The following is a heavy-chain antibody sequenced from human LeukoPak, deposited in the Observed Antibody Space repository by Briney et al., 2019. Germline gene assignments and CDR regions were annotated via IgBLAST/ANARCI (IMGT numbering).Heavy chain of an antibody. Sequence: GPSLRPSWAASGFSLNNSEMYSVRHPPGKWLEWVSYISITGYTIYYAYWVKARFTISRDNAKNSLFLQMNSLRVEDTAVYFCARGWDNSGYYCDYWGQGTLVTVSS. J-gene: IGHJ4*02. V-gene: IGHV3-48*03. CDR2: ISITGYTI. D-gene: IGHD6-19*01. CDR3: ARGWDNSGYYCDY. CDR1: GFSLNNSE.